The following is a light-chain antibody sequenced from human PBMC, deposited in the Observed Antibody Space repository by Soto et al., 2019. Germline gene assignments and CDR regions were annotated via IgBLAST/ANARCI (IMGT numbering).Light chain of an antibody. Sequence: QSVLTQPPSASGTPGQRVTISCSGSSSNIGRNTVNWYQQLPGTTPKLLIYGNNQRPSGVPARLSGSKSGTSASLAISGLQSEDEADYYCAAWDDSLTGHVVFGGGTKLTVL. CDR3: AAWDDSLTGHVV. V-gene: IGLV1-44*01. CDR2: GNN. CDR1: SSNIGRNT. J-gene: IGLJ2*01.